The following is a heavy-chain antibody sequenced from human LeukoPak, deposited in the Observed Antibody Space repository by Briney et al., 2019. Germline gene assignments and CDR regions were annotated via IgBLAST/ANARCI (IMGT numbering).Heavy chain of an antibody. J-gene: IGHJ3*01. V-gene: IGHV4-4*07. CDR1: GDSINNYN. CDR2: IYVTGNT. Sequence: SETLSLTCTISGDSINNYNWNWIRQPAGKGLEWIGRIYVTGNTNYNPSLKSRVAMSVDTSKNHFSLRLTSVTAADTAVYYCAGAFTIFGAGGFDVGGQGTFVTVSS. CDR3: AGAFTIFGAGGFDV. D-gene: IGHD3-3*01.